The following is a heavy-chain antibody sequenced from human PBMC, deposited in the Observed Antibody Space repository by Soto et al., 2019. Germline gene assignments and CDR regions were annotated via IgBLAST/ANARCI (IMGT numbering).Heavy chain of an antibody. CDR2: ISWNSNSI. V-gene: IGHV3-9*01. CDR3: AKDISARGSYNYYYGMDV. D-gene: IGHD3-16*01. J-gene: IGHJ6*02. Sequence: GGSLRLSCAASGFTFDDYAMHWVRQAPGKGLEWVSGISWNSNSIGYADSVKARFTMSRDNAKNFLYLEMNSLRPEDTALYFCAKDISARGSYNYYYGMDVWGQGTTVTVSS. CDR1: GFTFDDYA.